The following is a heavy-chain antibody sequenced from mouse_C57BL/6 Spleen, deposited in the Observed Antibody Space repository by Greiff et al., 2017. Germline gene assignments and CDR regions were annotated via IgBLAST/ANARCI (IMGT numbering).Heavy chain of an antibody. Sequence: EVHLVESGGGLVKPGGSLKLSCAASGFTFSSYAMSWVRQTPEKRLEWVATISDGGSYTYYPDNVKGRFTISRDNANNNLYLQMSHLKSEDTAMYYCARDQGKDYAMDYWGQGTSVTVSS. CDR3: ARDQGKDYAMDY. J-gene: IGHJ4*01. CDR2: ISDGGSYT. CDR1: GFTFSSYA. D-gene: IGHD2-1*01. V-gene: IGHV5-4*01.